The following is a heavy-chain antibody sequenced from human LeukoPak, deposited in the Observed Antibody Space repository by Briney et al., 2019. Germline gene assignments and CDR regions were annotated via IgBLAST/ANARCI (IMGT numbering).Heavy chain of an antibody. CDR1: GGSISSSSYY. Sequence: SETLSLTCTVSGGSISSSSYYWAWIRQPPGKGLEWIGSIHYSGSTYYNPSLQSRVTISIDTSKNQFSLKLRFVTAADTAVYYCARGAYSGSDTNFDYWGQGTLVTVSS. V-gene: IGHV4-39*07. J-gene: IGHJ4*02. D-gene: IGHD5-12*01. CDR2: IHYSGST. CDR3: ARGAYSGSDTNFDY.